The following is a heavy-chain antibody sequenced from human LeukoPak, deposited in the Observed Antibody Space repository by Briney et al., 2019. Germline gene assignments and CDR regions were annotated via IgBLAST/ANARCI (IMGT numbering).Heavy chain of an antibody. V-gene: IGHV3-23*01. D-gene: IGHD2-15*01. CDR3: AISAPPLLYGMDV. Sequence: GGPLRLSCAASGFTFSSYAMSWVRQAPGKGLEWVSAISGSGGSTYYADSVKGRFTISRDDSKNTLYLQMNSLRAEDTAVYYCAISAPPLLYGMDVWGQGTTVTVSS. CDR1: GFTFSSYA. J-gene: IGHJ6*02. CDR2: ISGSGGST.